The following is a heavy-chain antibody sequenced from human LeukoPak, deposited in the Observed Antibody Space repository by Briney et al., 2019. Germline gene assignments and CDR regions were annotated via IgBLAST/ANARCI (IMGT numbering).Heavy chain of an antibody. CDR1: GYTFTGYY. CDR3: AREDPTGYYYYGMDV. J-gene: IGHJ6*02. D-gene: IGHD4-17*01. CDR2: INPNSGGT. Sequence: GASVKVSCKASGYTFTGYYMHWVRQAPGQGLEWMGRINPNSGGTNYAQKFQGRVTMTRDTSISTAYMELSRLRSDDTAVYYCAREDPTGYYYYGMDVWGQGTRSPSP. V-gene: IGHV1-2*06.